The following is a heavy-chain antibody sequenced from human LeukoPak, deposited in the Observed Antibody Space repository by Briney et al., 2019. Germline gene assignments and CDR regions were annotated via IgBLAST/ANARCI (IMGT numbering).Heavy chain of an antibody. Sequence: GGSLRLFCAASGFTFSSYWMTWVRQAPGKGLEWVANIKHDGSEKYYVDSVRGRFTISRDNAENSLYLQMNSLSAEDTAVYSCARHRDTYFDYWGQGTLVTVSS. CDR1: GFTFSSYW. V-gene: IGHV3-7*01. CDR2: IKHDGSEK. J-gene: IGHJ4*02. CDR3: ARHRDTYFDY. D-gene: IGHD5-24*01.